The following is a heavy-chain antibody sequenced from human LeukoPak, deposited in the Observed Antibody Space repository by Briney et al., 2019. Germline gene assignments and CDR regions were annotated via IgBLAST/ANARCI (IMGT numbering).Heavy chain of an antibody. CDR3: APPDVRPGYNFGYGVDGFGI. J-gene: IGHJ3*02. V-gene: IGHV3-30*02. CDR2: VTFDGANE. CDR1: GFAFNKFG. Sequence: GGYLRLSCAASGFAFNKFGMHWVRQAPGKGLEWVAFVTFDGANEYYADSVKGRFTISRDNSKNTLYLQLGSLRVDDMVVYYCAPPDVRPGYNFGYGVDGFGIWGQGTMVTVSS. D-gene: IGHD1-1*01.